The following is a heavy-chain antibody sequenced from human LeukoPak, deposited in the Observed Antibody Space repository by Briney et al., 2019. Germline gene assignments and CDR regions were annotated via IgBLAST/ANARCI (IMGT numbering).Heavy chain of an antibody. CDR1: GFTFSSYS. V-gene: IGHV3-23*01. CDR3: AKRQYYYDSSGYIDY. Sequence: GGSLRLSCAASGFTFSSYSMNWVRQAPGKGLEWVSAISGSGGSTYYADSVKGRFTISRDNSKNTLYLQMNSLRAEDTAVYYCAKRQYYYDSSGYIDYWGQGTLVTVSS. CDR2: ISGSGGST. D-gene: IGHD3-22*01. J-gene: IGHJ4*02.